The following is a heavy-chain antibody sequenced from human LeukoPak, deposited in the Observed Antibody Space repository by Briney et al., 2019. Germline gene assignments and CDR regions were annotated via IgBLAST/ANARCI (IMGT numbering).Heavy chain of an antibody. Sequence: GGSLRLSCAASGFIFSDFYMGWIRQAPGKGLEWVSYISISGTTTNYADSVKGRFTISRDDARNSLYLQMNSLTAEDTAVYYCAKDILAAGLFFDYWGQGTLVTVSS. V-gene: IGHV3-11*01. J-gene: IGHJ4*02. D-gene: IGHD6-13*01. CDR1: GFIFSDFY. CDR2: ISISGTTT. CDR3: AKDILAAGLFFDY.